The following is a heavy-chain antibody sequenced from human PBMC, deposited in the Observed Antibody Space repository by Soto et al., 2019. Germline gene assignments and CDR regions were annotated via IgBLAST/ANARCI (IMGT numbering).Heavy chain of an antibody. CDR1: GGSISSYY. V-gene: IGHV4-59*01. D-gene: IGHD3-10*01. Sequence: SETLSLTCTVSGGSISSYYWSWIRQPPGKGLEWIGYIYYSGSTNYNPCLKSRVTISGDTSKNQFSLKLSSVTAADTAVYYCARDSINYGSGTSGMDVWGQGTTVTVSS. J-gene: IGHJ6*02. CDR2: IYYSGST. CDR3: ARDSINYGSGTSGMDV.